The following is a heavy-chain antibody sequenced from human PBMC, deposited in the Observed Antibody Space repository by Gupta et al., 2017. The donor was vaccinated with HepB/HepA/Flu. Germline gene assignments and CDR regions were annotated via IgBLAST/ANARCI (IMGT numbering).Heavy chain of an antibody. Sequence: QVQLLQSWAEVKKPGPSVKVSCKTSGGTFGSYGINWVRQAPGQRPEWMGRIIPTLGPTQDAQWLEGRVTFTEDKSTNNAYMELNSRRYEETVVYDCPRNVSSGWSSMDVLCQVRTVTVSS. V-gene: IGHV1-69*04. CDR1: GGTFGSYG. D-gene: IGHD6-19*01. CDR3: PRNVSSGWSSMDV. J-gene: IGHJ6*02. CDR2: IIPTLGPT.